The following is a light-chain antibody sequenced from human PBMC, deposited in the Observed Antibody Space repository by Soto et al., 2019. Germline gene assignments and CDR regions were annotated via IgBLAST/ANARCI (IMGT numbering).Light chain of an antibody. Sequence: QSALTQPRSGSGSPGQSVAISCTGTTREGGGYDYVSWHQQHPGKAPELIIFDVSKRPSGVPDRFSGSKSGNTASLTISGLQAEDEADYFCCSYAGDFYVFGSGTKVTVL. CDR3: CSYAGDFYV. J-gene: IGLJ1*01. CDR1: TREGGGYDY. V-gene: IGLV2-11*01. CDR2: DVS.